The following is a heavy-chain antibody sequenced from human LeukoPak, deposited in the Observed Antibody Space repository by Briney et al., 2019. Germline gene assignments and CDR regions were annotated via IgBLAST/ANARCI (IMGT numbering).Heavy chain of an antibody. D-gene: IGHD3-10*01. CDR2: IYTSGST. CDR1: GGSISSHY. CDR3: AAGSSGLLMGDI. Sequence: SETLSLTCTVSGGSISSHYWSWIRQPAGKGLEWIGRIYTSGSTNYNPSLKSRVTMSVDTSKNQFSLKLSSVTAADTAVYYCAAGSSGLLMGDIWGQGTMVTVSS. V-gene: IGHV4-4*07. J-gene: IGHJ3*02.